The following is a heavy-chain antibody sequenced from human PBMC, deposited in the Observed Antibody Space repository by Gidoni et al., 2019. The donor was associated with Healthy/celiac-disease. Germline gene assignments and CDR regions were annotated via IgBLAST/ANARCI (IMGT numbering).Heavy chain of an antibody. CDR3: AKDGGVQRDY. J-gene: IGHJ4*02. Sequence: QVQLVESGGGVVQPGRSLRLSCAASGFTFSSYGMHWVRQAPGKGLEWVAVISYDGSNKYYADSVKGRFTISRDNSKNTLYLQMNSLRAEDTAVYYCAKDGGVQRDYWGQGTLVTVSS. CDR1: GFTFSSYG. CDR2: ISYDGSNK. V-gene: IGHV3-30*18. D-gene: IGHD2-15*01.